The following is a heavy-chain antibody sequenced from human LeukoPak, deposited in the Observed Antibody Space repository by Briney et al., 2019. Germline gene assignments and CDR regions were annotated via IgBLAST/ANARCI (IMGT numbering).Heavy chain of an antibody. CDR2: ISSSSSYI. V-gene: IGHV3-21*01. Sequence: GASLRLSCAASGFTFSSYSMNWVRQAPGKGLEWISSISSSSSYIYYADSLKGRFTISRDNAKNSLYLQMNSLRAEDTAVYYCASEAAAGTGGQGTLVTVSS. CDR1: GFTFSSYS. J-gene: IGHJ4*02. CDR3: ASEAAAGT. D-gene: IGHD6-13*01.